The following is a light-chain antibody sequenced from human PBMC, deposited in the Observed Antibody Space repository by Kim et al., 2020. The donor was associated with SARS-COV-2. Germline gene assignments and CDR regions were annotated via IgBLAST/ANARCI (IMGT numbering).Light chain of an antibody. CDR1: KLGDKY. J-gene: IGLJ1*01. V-gene: IGLV3-1*01. CDR3: QAWDSSLYV. CDR2: QDS. Sequence: VAPGQTASITCSGDKLGDKYACWYQQKPGQSPVLVIYQDSKRPSGIPERFSGSNSGNTATLTISGTQAMDEADYYCQAWDSSLYVFGTGTKVTVL.